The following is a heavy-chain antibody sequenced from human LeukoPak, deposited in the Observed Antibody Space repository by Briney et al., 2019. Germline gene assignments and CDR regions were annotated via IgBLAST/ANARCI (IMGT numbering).Heavy chain of an antibody. CDR2: ISTSGSTI. D-gene: IGHD3-10*01. CDR3: ARDHTYYASGGPWGA. Sequence: PGGSLTLSCAASGFTFSDYYMSWIRQAPGKGLEWVSYISTSGSTIYYADSVKDRFTISRDNAKNSLYLQMNSLRAEDTAVYYCARDHTYYASGGPWGAWGQGTQLRVSS. CDR1: GFTFSDYY. V-gene: IGHV3-11*04. J-gene: IGHJ5*02.